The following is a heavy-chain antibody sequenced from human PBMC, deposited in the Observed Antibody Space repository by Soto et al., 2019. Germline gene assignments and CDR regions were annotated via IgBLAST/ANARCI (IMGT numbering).Heavy chain of an antibody. CDR2: ISGSGGST. CDR3: AKVKQGTIFGVALADY. J-gene: IGHJ4*02. CDR1: GFTFSSYA. D-gene: IGHD3-3*01. Sequence: GSLRLSCAASGFTFSSYAMSWVRQAPGKGLEWVSAISGSGGSTYYADSVKGRFTISRDNSKNTLYLQMNSLRAEDTAVYYCAKVKQGTIFGVALADYWGQGTLVTVSS. V-gene: IGHV3-23*01.